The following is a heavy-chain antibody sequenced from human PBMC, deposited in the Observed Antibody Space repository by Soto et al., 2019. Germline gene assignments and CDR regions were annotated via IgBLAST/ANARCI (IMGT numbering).Heavy chain of an antibody. CDR3: ARAKDCGGECYYDDPHVYYFDY. Sequence: PSETLSLTCTVSGGSISSGDYYWSWIRQPPGKGLEWIGYIYYSGSTYYNPSLKSRVTISVDTSKNQFSLKLSSVTAADTAVYYCARAKDCGGECYYDDPHVYYFDYWGQGTLVTVYS. CDR2: IYYSGST. V-gene: IGHV4-30-4*01. D-gene: IGHD2-21*01. J-gene: IGHJ4*02. CDR1: GGSISSGDYY.